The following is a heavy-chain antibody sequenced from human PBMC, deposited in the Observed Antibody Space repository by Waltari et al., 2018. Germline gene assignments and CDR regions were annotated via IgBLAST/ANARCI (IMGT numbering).Heavy chain of an antibody. CDR3: ARDRDGDYAWDY. J-gene: IGHJ4*02. V-gene: IGHV3-21*01. CDR1: GFTFSSYS. D-gene: IGHD4-17*01. CDR2: ISSSSSYI. Sequence: EVQLVESGGGLIQPGGSLRLSCAASGFTFSSYSMNWVRQAPGKGLEWVSSISSSSSYIYYADSVKGRFTISRDNAKNSLYLQMNSLRAEDTAVYYCARDRDGDYAWDYWGQGTLVTVSS.